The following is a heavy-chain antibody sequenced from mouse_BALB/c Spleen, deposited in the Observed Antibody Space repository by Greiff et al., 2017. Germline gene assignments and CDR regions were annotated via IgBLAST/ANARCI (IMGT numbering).Heavy chain of an antibody. J-gene: IGHJ4*01. CDR3: TKASYDNYGGYYGMDY. CDR2: INPSNGGT. CDR1: GYTFTSYY. V-gene: IGHV1S81*02. Sequence: QVQLKQSGSELVKPGASVTLSCKASGYTFTSYYMYWAKQRPGQGLQWIGEINPSNGGTNFNEKFKSKATLTVDTSSSTAYMQLSSLTSEDSAVYDCTKASYDNYGGYYGMDYWGQGTSVTVSA. D-gene: IGHD2-1*01.